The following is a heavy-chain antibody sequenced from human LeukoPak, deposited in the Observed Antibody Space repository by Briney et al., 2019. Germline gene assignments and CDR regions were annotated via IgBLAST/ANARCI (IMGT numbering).Heavy chain of an antibody. CDR2: ISSSGSTI. D-gene: IGHD1-1*01. CDR3: ARQLELSSDLDY. J-gene: IGHJ4*02. Sequence: GGSLRLSCAASGFTFSDYYMSWIRQAPGKGLEWVSYISSSGSTIYYADSVKGRFTISRDNAKNSLCLQMNSLRAEDTAVYYCARQLELSSDLDYWGQGTLVTVSS. CDR1: GFTFSDYY. V-gene: IGHV3-11*01.